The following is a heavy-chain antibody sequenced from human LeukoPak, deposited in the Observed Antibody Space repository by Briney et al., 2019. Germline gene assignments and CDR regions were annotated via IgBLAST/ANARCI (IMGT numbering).Heavy chain of an antibody. CDR2: ISGSGGST. CDR3: AKLGGIVVVPPASYWNWFDP. J-gene: IGHJ5*02. D-gene: IGHD2-2*01. CDR1: GFTFSSYA. Sequence: GGSLRLSCAASGFTFSSYAMSWVRQAPGKGLEWVSAISGSGGSTYYADSVKGRFTISRDNSKNTLYLQMNSLRAEDTAVYYCAKLGGIVVVPPASYWNWFDPWGQGTLVTVSS. V-gene: IGHV3-23*01.